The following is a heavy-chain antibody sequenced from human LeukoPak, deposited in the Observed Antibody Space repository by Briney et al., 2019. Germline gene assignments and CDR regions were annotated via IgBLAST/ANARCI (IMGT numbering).Heavy chain of an antibody. V-gene: IGHV3-48*01. Sequence: GGSLRLSCAASGFTFSSYSMNWVRQAPGKGLEWVSYISSSSSTIYYADSVKGRFTISRDNAKNSLNLQMNSLRAEDTAVYYCARSITMIVVVPFDYWGQGTLVTVSS. CDR3: ARSITMIVVVPFDY. CDR1: GFTFSSYS. CDR2: ISSSSSTI. D-gene: IGHD3-22*01. J-gene: IGHJ4*02.